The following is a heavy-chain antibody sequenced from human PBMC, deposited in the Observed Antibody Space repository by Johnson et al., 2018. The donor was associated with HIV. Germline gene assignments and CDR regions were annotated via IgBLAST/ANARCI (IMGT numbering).Heavy chain of an antibody. J-gene: IGHJ3*02. CDR2: ISDSVST. D-gene: IGHD2-21*01. Sequence: EVQLVESGGGLEQPGGSLRLSCAASGFTFASSAMSWVRQAPGKGLEWVSAISDSVSTYYADSVKVRFTISRDNSKNTLYLQMNSLRAEDTAVYYCAKGPQGIATPDAFDIWGQGTMVTVSS. V-gene: IGHV3-23*04. CDR3: AKGPQGIATPDAFDI. CDR1: GFTFASSA.